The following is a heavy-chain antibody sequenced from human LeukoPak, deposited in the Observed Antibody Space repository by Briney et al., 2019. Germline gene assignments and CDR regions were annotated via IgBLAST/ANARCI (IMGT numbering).Heavy chain of an antibody. CDR3: ARLVASYRNYYYMDV. V-gene: IGHV4-4*07. D-gene: IGHD3-9*01. CDR2: IYTSGTI. Sequence: PSETLSLTXAVSGGSISIYNWSWIRQPAGKGLEWIGRIYTSGTITYNPSLKSRVTMSVDTSMNHFSLKLSSVTAADTAVYYCARLVASYRNYYYMDVWGKGTTVTVSS. J-gene: IGHJ6*03. CDR1: GGSISIYN.